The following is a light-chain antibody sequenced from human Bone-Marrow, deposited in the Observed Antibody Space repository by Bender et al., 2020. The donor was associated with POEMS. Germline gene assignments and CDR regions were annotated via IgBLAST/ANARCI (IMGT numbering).Light chain of an antibody. CDR1: GLSKKY. CDR3: YSTDNSDNPRGV. J-gene: IGLJ3*02. Sequence: SSELTQPPSVSVSPGQTARITCSGDGLSKKYTYWYQQKSGQAPVLVIYEDTKRPSGIPARFSGSSSGTMATLTISGAQAEDESDFYCYSTDNSDNPRGVFGGGTRLTVL. CDR2: EDT. V-gene: IGLV3-10*01.